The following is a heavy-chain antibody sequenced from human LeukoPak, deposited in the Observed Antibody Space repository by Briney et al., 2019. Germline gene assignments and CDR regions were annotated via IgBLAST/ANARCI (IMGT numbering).Heavy chain of an antibody. D-gene: IGHD1-26*01. CDR3: ARGRKATPLVSGY. CDR2: INSDGTST. V-gene: IGHV3-74*01. CDR1: GFMFSGYW. J-gene: IGHJ4*02. Sequence: GGSLRLSCAASGFMFSGYWMHWVRQAPGKGLVWVSRINSDGTSTTYADSVKGRFTNSRDNAKNTLYLQMNTLRAEDTAVYYCARGRKATPLVSGYWGQGTLVTVSS.